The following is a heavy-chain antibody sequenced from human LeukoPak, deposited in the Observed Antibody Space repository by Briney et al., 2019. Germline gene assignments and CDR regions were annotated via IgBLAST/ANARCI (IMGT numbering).Heavy chain of an antibody. CDR2: IYWKVDK. D-gene: IGHD3-3*01. Sequence: SGPTLVNPTQTLTLTCTFSGFSLSTSGVGVGWIRQPPGKALEWLALIYWKVDKRYSPSLKSRLTITKDTSKNQVVLTMTNMDPVDTATYYCAQLLSPYDFWSGYYTGTWFDPWGQGTLVTVSS. V-gene: IGHV2-5*01. J-gene: IGHJ5*02. CDR3: AQLLSPYDFWSGYYTGTWFDP. CDR1: GFSLSTSGVG.